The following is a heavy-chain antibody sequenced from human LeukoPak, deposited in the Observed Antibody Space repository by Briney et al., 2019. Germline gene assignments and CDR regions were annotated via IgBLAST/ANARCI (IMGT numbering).Heavy chain of an antibody. CDR2: IRYDGSNK. J-gene: IGHJ4*02. V-gene: IGHV3-30*02. CDR1: GFTFSSYG. D-gene: IGHD2-2*01. CDR3: AKERVYVVVPAPLYD. Sequence: PGGSLRLSCAASGFTFSSYGMHWVRQAPGKGLGGVAFIRYDGSNKYYADSVKGRFTISRDNSKNTLYLQMNSLRAEDTAVYYCAKERVYVVVPAPLYDWGQGTLVTVSS.